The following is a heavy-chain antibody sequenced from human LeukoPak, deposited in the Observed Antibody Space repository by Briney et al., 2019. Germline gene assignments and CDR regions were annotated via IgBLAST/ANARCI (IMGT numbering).Heavy chain of an antibody. Sequence: PGGSLRLSCAASGFIFSRHGMNWVRKAPGKGLEWVSAISGSGGSTYYADSVKGRFTISRDNSKNTLYLQMNSLRAEDTAVYYCAREPHSSGYYAWFDPWGQGTLVTVSS. CDR1: GFIFSRHG. J-gene: IGHJ5*02. D-gene: IGHD3-22*01. V-gene: IGHV3-23*01. CDR3: AREPHSSGYYAWFDP. CDR2: ISGSGGST.